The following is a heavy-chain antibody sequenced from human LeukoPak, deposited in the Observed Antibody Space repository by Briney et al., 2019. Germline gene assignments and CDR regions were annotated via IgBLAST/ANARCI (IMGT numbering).Heavy chain of an antibody. CDR1: GFTFSSYS. D-gene: IGHD2-2*01. V-gene: IGHV3-21*01. CDR2: ISSSSSYI. CDR3: ARPREGYWSSTSGPDAFNI. J-gene: IGHJ3*02. Sequence: PGGSLRLSCAASGFTFSSYSMNWVRQAPGKGLEWVSSISSSSSYIYYADSVMGRFTISRDNAKNSLYLQMNSLRAEDTAVYYCARPREGYWSSTSGPDAFNIWAQGTMVTVFS.